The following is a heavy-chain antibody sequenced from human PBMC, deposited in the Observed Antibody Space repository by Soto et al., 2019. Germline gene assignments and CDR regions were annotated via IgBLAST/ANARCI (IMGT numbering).Heavy chain of an antibody. CDR1: GFTFSSYP. D-gene: IGHD6-13*01. CDR2: ISSDGSNK. CDR3: ARDVPGGQQLVGWFDP. Sequence: QVQLVESGGGVVQPGRSLRLSCAASGFTFSSYPVHWVRQAPGKGLEWVAVISSDGSNKYYADSVKGRFTISRDNSKNTLYLQMNRLRTEDTAVYYCARDVPGGQQLVGWFDPWGQGTLVTVSS. V-gene: IGHV3-30-3*01. J-gene: IGHJ5*02.